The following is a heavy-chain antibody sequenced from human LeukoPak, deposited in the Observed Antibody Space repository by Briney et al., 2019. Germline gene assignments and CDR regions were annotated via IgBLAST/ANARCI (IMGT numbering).Heavy chain of an antibody. D-gene: IGHD4-17*01. CDR2: IYYSGST. CDR1: GGSISSSSYY. CDR3: ASLSDYGDQLDY. Sequence: SETLSLTCTVSGGSISSSSYYWGWIRQPPGKGVERIGRIYYSGSTYYNPSLTSPLTISVDTSTNHFSLKLSSVTAADPAVYYCASLSDYGDQLDYWGQGTLVTVSS. V-gene: IGHV4-39*01. J-gene: IGHJ4*02.